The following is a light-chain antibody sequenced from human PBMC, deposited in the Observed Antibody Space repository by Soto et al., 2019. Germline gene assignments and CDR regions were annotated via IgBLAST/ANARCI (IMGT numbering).Light chain of an antibody. Sequence: DIQMTQSPSSLSASVGDRVTVTCRASQGISNYLAWYQQKPGKVPKLLIYAASTLQSGVPSRFRGSGSGTDFTLTISSLLPEDVATYYCQKYNSAPLLTFGGGTKVEIK. CDR1: QGISNY. V-gene: IGKV1-27*01. J-gene: IGKJ4*01. CDR3: QKYNSAPLLT. CDR2: AAS.